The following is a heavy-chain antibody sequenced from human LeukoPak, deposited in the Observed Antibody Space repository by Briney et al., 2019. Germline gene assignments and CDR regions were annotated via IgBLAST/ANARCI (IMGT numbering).Heavy chain of an antibody. V-gene: IGHV1-8*03. CDR3: ARALSYDSSGYFPY. CDR1: GYTFASYD. CDR2: MNPNSGNT. J-gene: IGHJ4*02. Sequence: ASVKVSCKASGYTFASYDINWVRQATGQGLEWMGWMNPNSGNTGYAQKFQGRVTITRNTSISTAYMELSSLRSEDTAVYYCARALSYDSSGYFPYWGQGTQVTVSS. D-gene: IGHD3-22*01.